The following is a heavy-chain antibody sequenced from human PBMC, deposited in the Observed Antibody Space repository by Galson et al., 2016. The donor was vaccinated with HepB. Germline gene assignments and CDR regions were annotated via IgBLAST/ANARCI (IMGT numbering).Heavy chain of an antibody. J-gene: IGHJ6*02. CDR3: AKDSILTGYRGWAPSISFMDV. V-gene: IGHV3-9*01. CDR2: ISWNSGSL. D-gene: IGHD3-9*01. Sequence: SLRLSCAASGFTFDDYAMHWVRQAPGKGLEWVSGISWNSGSLGYADSVKGRFTISRDNAKNSLYLQMNSLRPEDTALYYCAKDSILTGYRGWAPSISFMDVWGQGTTVTVSS. CDR1: GFTFDDYA.